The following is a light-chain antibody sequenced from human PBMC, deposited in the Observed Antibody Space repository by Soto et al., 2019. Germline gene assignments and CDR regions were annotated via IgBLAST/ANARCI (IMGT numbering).Light chain of an antibody. CDR3: QSYDSSLSGSVV. Sequence: QSVLTQPPSVSGAPGQSVTISCTGSSSNIGAGYDVHWYQQLPGTAPKLLIHGNSNRPSGVPDRLSGSKSGTSAYLAITGLQAEDEADYYCQSYDSSLSGSVVFGGGTKLTVL. CDR2: GNS. J-gene: IGLJ2*01. V-gene: IGLV1-40*01. CDR1: SSNIGAGYD.